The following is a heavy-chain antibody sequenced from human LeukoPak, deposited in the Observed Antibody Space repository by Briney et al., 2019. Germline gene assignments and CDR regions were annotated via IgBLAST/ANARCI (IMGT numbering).Heavy chain of an antibody. Sequence: SVKVSCKASGGTFSSYAISWVRQAPGQGLEWMGGIIPIFGTANYAQKLQGRVTITADESTSTAYMELSSLRSEDTAVYYRAAEEVGGSYYGYYYYGMDVWGKGTTVTVSS. CDR2: IIPIFGTA. CDR3: AAEEVGGSYYGYYYYGMDV. J-gene: IGHJ6*04. V-gene: IGHV1-69*13. CDR1: GGTFSSYA. D-gene: IGHD1-26*01.